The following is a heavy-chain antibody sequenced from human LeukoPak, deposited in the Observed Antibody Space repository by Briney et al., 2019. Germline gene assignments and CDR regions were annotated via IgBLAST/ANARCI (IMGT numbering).Heavy chain of an antibody. Sequence: ASVKVSCKASGYTFTSYYMHWVRQAPGQGLEWMGTIKPSDGSTSYAQNFQGRVTMTRDTSTSTVYMELSSLRSDDTAVYYCARDRFGGAFDIWGQGTMVTVSS. V-gene: IGHV1-46*01. CDR2: IKPSDGST. D-gene: IGHD3-10*01. CDR1: GYTFTSYY. CDR3: ARDRFGGAFDI. J-gene: IGHJ3*02.